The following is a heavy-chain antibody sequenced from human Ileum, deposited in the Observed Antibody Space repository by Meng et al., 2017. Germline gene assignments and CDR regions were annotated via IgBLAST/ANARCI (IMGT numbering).Heavy chain of an antibody. J-gene: IGHJ4*02. V-gene: IGHV3-33*01. CDR1: GYAFRRYG. Sequence: QVELMESGGGVVQPGTSLRLSCVGTGYAFRRYGLHWVSQAPGKGLQWVAFIRFDGHKQYYADFVKGRFTIARDNSKDTLFLQMYSLTAEDTAVYYCARFGFSTGWDFDFWGRGTLVTVSS. CDR3: ARFGFSTGWDFDF. CDR2: IRFDGHKQ. D-gene: IGHD2-2*01.